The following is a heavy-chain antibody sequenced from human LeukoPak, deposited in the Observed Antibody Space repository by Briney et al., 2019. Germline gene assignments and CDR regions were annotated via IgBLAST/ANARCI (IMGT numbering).Heavy chain of an antibody. Sequence: ASVKVSCKASGYTFNTYGISWVRQAPGQRPEWMGWINTENGNTKYAQKLQGRVTMPTDTSTSTAYMELSSLRSDDTAVYYCARKGCTGDCYRFDPWGQGTLVTVSS. CDR1: GYTFNTYG. CDR2: INTENGNT. V-gene: IGHV1-18*01. J-gene: IGHJ5*02. CDR3: ARKGCTGDCYRFDP. D-gene: IGHD2-21*02.